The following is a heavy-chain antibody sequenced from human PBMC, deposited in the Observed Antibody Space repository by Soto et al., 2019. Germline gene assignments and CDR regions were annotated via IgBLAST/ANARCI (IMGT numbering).Heavy chain of an antibody. CDR2: IYYSGST. CDR3: ARDRASFWSSPAPNYGMDV. Sequence: QVQLQEAGPGLVKPSQTLSLTCTVSGGSISSGDYYWSWIRQPPGKGLEWIGYIYYSGSTSYKPSLTSRVSILLDPSKNQFSLKLTSVTAADTALYFCARDRASFWSSPAPNYGMDVWGPGARVTVSS. V-gene: IGHV4-30-4*01. D-gene: IGHD3-3*01. CDR1: GGSISSGDYY. J-gene: IGHJ6*02.